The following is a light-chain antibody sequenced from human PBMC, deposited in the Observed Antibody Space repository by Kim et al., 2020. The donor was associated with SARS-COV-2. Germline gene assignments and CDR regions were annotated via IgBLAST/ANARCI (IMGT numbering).Light chain of an antibody. Sequence: VSPGDNATLSCKAGQSISTLFAWYQQRLGQAAKLLIYDTSKRAAGVAARFSASGSGTDFTLTISSLEPDDFATYYCQQRYSWPRTFGQGTKVDIK. J-gene: IGKJ1*01. CDR2: DTS. V-gene: IGKV3-11*01. CDR3: QQRYSWPRT. CDR1: QSISTL.